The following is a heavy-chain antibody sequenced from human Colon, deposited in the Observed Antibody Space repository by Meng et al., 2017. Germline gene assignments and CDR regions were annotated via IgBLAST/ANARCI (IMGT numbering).Heavy chain of an antibody. CDR1: GSTFSDCY. V-gene: IGHV1-2*02. CDR2: IVPNSGDT. J-gene: IGHJ4*02. CDR3: ARSTPSLDY. Sequence: QGQLVQSRTEVKRPGASVKVSCKASGSTFSDCYIHWVRQAPGQGLEWMGWIVPNSGDTNYAQKFQGRVTMTRDTSISTTYMELSRLTSDDTAVYYCARSTPSLDYWGQGTLVTVSS. D-gene: IGHD2-15*01.